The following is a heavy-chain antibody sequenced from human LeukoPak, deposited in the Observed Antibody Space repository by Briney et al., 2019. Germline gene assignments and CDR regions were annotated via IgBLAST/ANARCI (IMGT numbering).Heavy chain of an antibody. CDR1: GFTFSSYW. D-gene: IGHD1-26*01. Sequence: GGSLRLSCAASGFTFSSYWMSWVRQVPGKGLEWVANIKQDGSEKYYVDSVKGRFTISRDNAKNSLYLQMNSLRAEDTAVYYCARERSGSCFDYWGQGTLVTVSS. CDR2: IKQDGSEK. V-gene: IGHV3-7*01. J-gene: IGHJ4*02. CDR3: ARERSGSCFDY.